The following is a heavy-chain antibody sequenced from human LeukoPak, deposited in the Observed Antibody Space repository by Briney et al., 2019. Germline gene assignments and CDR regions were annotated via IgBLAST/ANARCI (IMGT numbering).Heavy chain of an antibody. CDR2: IYYSGST. CDR3: AREGYSYGSRLRKYFDY. D-gene: IGHD5-18*01. V-gene: IGHV4-59*12. Sequence: SETLSLTCTVSGGSISSYYWSWIRQPPGKGLEWIGYIYYSGSTNYNPSLKSRVTISVDTSKNQFSLKLSSVTAADTAVYYCAREGYSYGSRLRKYFDYWGQGTLVTVSS. J-gene: IGHJ4*02. CDR1: GGSISSYY.